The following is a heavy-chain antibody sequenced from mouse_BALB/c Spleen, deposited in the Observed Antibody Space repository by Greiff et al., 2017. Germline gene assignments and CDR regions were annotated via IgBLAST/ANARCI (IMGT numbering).Heavy chain of an antibody. Sequence: QVQLQQSGAELAKPGASVKMSCKASGYTFTSYWMHWVKQRPGQGLEWIGYINPSTGYTEYNQKFKDKATLTADKSSSTAYMQLSSLTSEDSAVYYCARPNGNFWFAYWGQGTLVTVSA. CDR1: GYTFTSYW. V-gene: IGHV1-7*01. D-gene: IGHD2-1*01. J-gene: IGHJ3*01. CDR3: ARPNGNFWFAY. CDR2: INPSTGYT.